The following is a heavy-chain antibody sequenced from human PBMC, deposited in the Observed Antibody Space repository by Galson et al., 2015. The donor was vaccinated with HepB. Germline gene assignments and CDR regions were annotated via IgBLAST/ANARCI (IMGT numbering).Heavy chain of an antibody. CDR3: AIRGYCSGTSCYAYLYGMDV. CDR1: GSTFSSYG. CDR2: ISYGGSNK. D-gene: IGHD2-2*01. V-gene: IGHV3-30*03. J-gene: IGHJ6*02. Sequence: SLRLSCAASGSTFSSYGMHWVRQAPGKGLEWVAVISYGGSNKYYADSVKGRFTISRDNSKNTLYLQMNSLRAEDTAVYYCAIRGYCSGTSCYAYLYGMDVWGQGTTVTVSS.